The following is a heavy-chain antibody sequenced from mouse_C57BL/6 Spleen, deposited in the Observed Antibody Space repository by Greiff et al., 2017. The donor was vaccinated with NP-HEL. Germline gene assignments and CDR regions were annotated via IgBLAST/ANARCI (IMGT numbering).Heavy chain of an antibody. CDR3: ARGFITTVVATGYFDY. V-gene: IGHV1-50*01. CDR1: GYTFTSYW. Sequence: QVQLQQPGAELVKPGASVKLSCKASGYTFTSYWMQWVKQRPGQGLEWIGEIDPSDSYTNYNQKFKGKATLTVDTSSSTAYMQLSSLTSEDSAVYYGARGFITTVVATGYFDYWGQGTTLTVSS. J-gene: IGHJ2*01. D-gene: IGHD1-1*01. CDR2: IDPSDSYT.